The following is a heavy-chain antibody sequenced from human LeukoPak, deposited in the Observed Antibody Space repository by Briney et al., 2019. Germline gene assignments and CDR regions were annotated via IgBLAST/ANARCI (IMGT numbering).Heavy chain of an antibody. CDR1: GGSIRIYY. CDR3: ARDSTVTTFNYMDV. V-gene: IGHV4-4*07. D-gene: IGHD4-11*01. CDR2: IYTSGST. J-gene: IGHJ6*03. Sequence: PSETLSLTCTVSGGSIRIYYWSWIRQPAGNGLEWIGRIYTSGSTSYNPSLKSRVTISLDKSKNQFSLKLSSVTAADTAVYYCARDSTVTTFNYMDVWGKGTTVTVSS.